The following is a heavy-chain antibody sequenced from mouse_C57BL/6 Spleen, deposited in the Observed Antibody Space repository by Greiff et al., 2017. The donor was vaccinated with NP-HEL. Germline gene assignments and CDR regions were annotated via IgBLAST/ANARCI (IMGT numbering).Heavy chain of an antibody. Sequence: EVKVVESGGGLVKPGGSLKLSCAAPGFTFSSYAMSWVRQTPEKRLEWVATISDGGSYTYYPDNVKGRFTISRDNAKNNLYLQMSHLKSEDTAMYYCARAGGYDRFAYWGQGTLVTVSA. V-gene: IGHV5-4*03. CDR3: ARAGGYDRFAY. CDR1: GFTFSSYA. CDR2: ISDGGSYT. D-gene: IGHD2-2*01. J-gene: IGHJ3*01.